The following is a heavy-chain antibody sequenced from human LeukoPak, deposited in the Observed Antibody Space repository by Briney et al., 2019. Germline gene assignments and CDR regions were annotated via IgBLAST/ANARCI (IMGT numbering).Heavy chain of an antibody. Sequence: SGTLSLTCAVSGGSISRSNWWSWVRQPPGKGLEWIGEIYHSGSTNYNPSLKSRVTISVDKSKNQFSLKLSSVTAADTAVYYCARERKNKSNYYGSGSQGLDYWGQGTLVTVSS. CDR2: IYHSGST. CDR1: GGSISRSNW. D-gene: IGHD3-10*01. CDR3: ARERKNKSNYYGSGSQGLDY. V-gene: IGHV4-4*02. J-gene: IGHJ4*02.